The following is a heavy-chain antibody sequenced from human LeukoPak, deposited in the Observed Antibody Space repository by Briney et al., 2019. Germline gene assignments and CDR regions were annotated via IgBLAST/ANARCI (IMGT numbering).Heavy chain of an antibody. V-gene: IGHV3-23*01. J-gene: IGHJ4*02. CDR1: GFTFRNYA. Sequence: PGGSLRLSCAASGFTFRNYAMAWFRQAPGKGLEWVSAISGSGANRYFADSVKGRFTISRDNSRNALYLQMNSLRAEDTAVYFCARQGGPDYWGQGTLVTVSS. CDR2: ISGSGANR. CDR3: ARQGGPDY.